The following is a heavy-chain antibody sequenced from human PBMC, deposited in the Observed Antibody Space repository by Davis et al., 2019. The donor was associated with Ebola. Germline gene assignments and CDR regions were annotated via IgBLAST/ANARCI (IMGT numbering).Heavy chain of an antibody. CDR1: GYTFTNYG. J-gene: IGHJ6*04. D-gene: IGHD4-23*01. V-gene: IGHV1-18*04. CDR2: INPHNGNT. CDR3: ATTTVVTPPYYGMDV. Sequence: AASVKVSCKASGYTFTNYGITWVRQAPGQGLEWMGWINPHNGNTNYAQNVQGRVTMTTDTSTSTAYMELSRLRSDDTAVYYCATTTVVTPPYYGMDVWGKGTTVTVSS.